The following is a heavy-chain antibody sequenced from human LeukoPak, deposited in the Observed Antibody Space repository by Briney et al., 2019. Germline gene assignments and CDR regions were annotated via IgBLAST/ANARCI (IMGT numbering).Heavy chain of an antibody. J-gene: IGHJ4*02. CDR2: ISGSGGST. CDR3: AKAYYDSSGYFPFDY. CDR1: GFTFSSYA. V-gene: IGHV3-23*01. D-gene: IGHD3-22*01. Sequence: QTGGSLRLSCAASGFTFSSYAMSWVRQAPGKGLEWVSAISGSGGSTYYADSVKGRFTISRDNSKNTLYLQMNSLRAEDTAVYYCAKAYYDSSGYFPFDYWGQGTLVTVSS.